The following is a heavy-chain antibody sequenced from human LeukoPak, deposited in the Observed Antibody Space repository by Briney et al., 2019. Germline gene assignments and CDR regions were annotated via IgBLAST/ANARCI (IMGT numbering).Heavy chain of an antibody. CDR3: ARVHNYYDSSGYSNFDY. CDR1: GGSISSFY. CDR2: IYYTGRT. V-gene: IGHV4-59*01. Sequence: SETLSLTCTVSGGSISSFYWSWIRQPPGKGLEWIGYIYYTGRTNYNPSLKSRVTISVDTSKNQFSLKLSSVTAADTAVYYCARVHNYYDSSGYSNFDYWGQGTLVTVSS. J-gene: IGHJ4*02. D-gene: IGHD3-22*01.